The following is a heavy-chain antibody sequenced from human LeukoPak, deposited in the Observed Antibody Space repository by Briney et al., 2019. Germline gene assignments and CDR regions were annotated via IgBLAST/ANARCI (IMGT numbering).Heavy chain of an antibody. CDR1: GFTFDDYA. CDR3: AKVLGISPYGDAFDI. V-gene: IGHV3-9*01. CDR2: ISWNSGSI. D-gene: IGHD3-10*01. J-gene: IGHJ3*02. Sequence: GGSLRLSCAASGFTFDDYAMHWVRQAPGKGLEWVSGISWNSGSIGYADSVKGRFTISRDNAKNSLYLQMNSLRAEDTAVYYCAKVLGISPYGDAFDIWGQGTMVTVSS.